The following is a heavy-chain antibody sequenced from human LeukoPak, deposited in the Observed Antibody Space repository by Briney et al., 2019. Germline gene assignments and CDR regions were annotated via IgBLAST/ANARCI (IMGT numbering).Heavy chain of an antibody. CDR3: ARGLPFRRMLVPLYYFDY. CDR2: INHSGST. CDR1: GGSFSGYY. D-gene: IGHD6-6*01. J-gene: IGHJ4*02. V-gene: IGHV4-34*01. Sequence: SETLSLTCAVYGGSFSGYYWSWIRQPPGKGLERIGEINHSGSTNYNPPLTSRVTISVDASKNQFSLKVSSVTAADTAVYYCARGLPFRRMLVPLYYFDYWGQGTLVTVSS.